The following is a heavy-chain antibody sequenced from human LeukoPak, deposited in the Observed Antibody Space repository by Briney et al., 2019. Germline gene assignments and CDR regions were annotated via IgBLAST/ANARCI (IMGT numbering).Heavy chain of an antibody. CDR2: IYYSGST. CDR3: VLSTAMVTWFDP. V-gene: IGHV4-31*03. J-gene: IGHJ5*02. D-gene: IGHD5-18*01. CDR1: GGSISSGGYY. Sequence: SETLSLTCTVSGGSISSGGYYWSWLRQHPGKGLEWIGYIYYSGSTYYNPSLKSRVTISVDTSKNQFSLKLSSVTAVDTAVYYCVLSTAMVTWFDPWGQGTLVTVSS.